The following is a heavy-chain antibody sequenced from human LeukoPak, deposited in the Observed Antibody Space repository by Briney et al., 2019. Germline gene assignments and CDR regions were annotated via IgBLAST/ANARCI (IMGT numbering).Heavy chain of an antibody. Sequence: PGESLRLSCAASGFTFSSYAMSWVRQAPGKGLEWVSAISGSGGSTYYADSVKGRFTISRDNSKNTLNLQMNSLRAEDTAVYYCAKCPLKTGTTSWFDPWGQGTLVTVSS. CDR2: ISGSGGST. CDR3: AKCPLKTGTTSWFDP. D-gene: IGHD1-7*01. V-gene: IGHV3-23*01. CDR1: GFTFSSYA. J-gene: IGHJ5*02.